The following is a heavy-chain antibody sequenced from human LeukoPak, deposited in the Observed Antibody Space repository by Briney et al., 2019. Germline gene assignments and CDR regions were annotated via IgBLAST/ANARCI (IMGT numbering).Heavy chain of an antibody. D-gene: IGHD2-2*02. J-gene: IGHJ4*02. CDR2: ISGSGGST. Sequence: GRCLRLSCAASGFTFSSYAISWVRQAPGKGLEWVSAISGSGGSTYYADSVKGRFTISRDNSKNTLYLQMNSLRAEDTAVYYCAKERIVVVPAAISHGSYWGQGTLVTVSS. CDR1: GFTFSSYA. V-gene: IGHV3-23*01. CDR3: AKERIVVVPAAISHGSY.